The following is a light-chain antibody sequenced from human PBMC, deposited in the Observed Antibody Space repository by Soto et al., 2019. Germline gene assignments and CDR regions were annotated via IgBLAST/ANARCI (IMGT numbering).Light chain of an antibody. CDR3: QQYYSTPRWT. CDR2: WAS. J-gene: IGKJ1*01. Sequence: DIVMTQSPDSLAVSLGERATINCKSSQSVLYSSNNKNYLAWYQQKPGQPPKLLIYWASTRESGVPDRFSGSGSGKKFTLTISSPQGEDGAVYYCQQYYSTPRWTFGQGTKVEIK. V-gene: IGKV4-1*01. CDR1: QSVLYSSNNKNY.